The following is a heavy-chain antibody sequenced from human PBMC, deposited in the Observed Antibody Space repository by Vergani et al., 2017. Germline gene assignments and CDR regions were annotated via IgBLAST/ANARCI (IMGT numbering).Heavy chain of an antibody. Sequence: EVQLLESGGGLVQPGGSLRLSCAASGFTFSSYAMSWVRQAPGKGLEWVSAISGGGGSTYYADSVKGRFTISRDNSKNTLYLQMNSLRAEDTAVYYCARSDVSTTHHFDYWGQGTLVTGAS. D-gene: IGHD2-2*01. J-gene: IGHJ4*02. CDR1: GFTFSSYA. CDR3: ARSDVSTTHHFDY. CDR2: ISGGGGST. V-gene: IGHV3-23*01.